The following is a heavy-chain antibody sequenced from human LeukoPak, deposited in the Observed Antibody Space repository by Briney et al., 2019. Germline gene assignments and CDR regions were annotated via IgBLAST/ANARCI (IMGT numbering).Heavy chain of an antibody. CDR1: GYTFTGYY. J-gene: IGHJ4*02. Sequence: ASVKVSCKASGYTFTGYYVHWVRQAPGQGRGWMGWINGNTGVTNYAQRFQGRVTMIRETSISTMYMELSRLRSDDPAVYCCAREYSSSLFDYWGQGTLVTVSS. CDR3: AREYSSSLFDY. D-gene: IGHD6-13*01. CDR2: INGNTGVT. V-gene: IGHV1-2*02.